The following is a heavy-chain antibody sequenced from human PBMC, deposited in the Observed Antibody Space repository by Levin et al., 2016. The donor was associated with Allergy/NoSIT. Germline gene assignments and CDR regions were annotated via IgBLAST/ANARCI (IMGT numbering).Heavy chain of an antibody. Sequence: WIRQPPGKGLEWVANINQDGSEKYYVDSVKGRFTISRDNAKNSLYLQMNSLRAEDTAVYYCARLGSYWGVGDYWGQGTLVTVSS. CDR2: INQDGSEK. J-gene: IGHJ4*02. V-gene: IGHV3-7*03. D-gene: IGHD1-26*01. CDR3: ARLGSYWGVGDY.